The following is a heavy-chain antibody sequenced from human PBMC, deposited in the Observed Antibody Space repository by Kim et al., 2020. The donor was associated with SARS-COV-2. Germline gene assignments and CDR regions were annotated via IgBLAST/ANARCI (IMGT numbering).Heavy chain of an antibody. D-gene: IGHD1-7*01. J-gene: IGHJ6*03. Sequence: SGPTLVNPTQTPTLTCTFSGFSLSTSGMCVTWIRQPPGKAREWLARIDWDDDKYYNTSLKTRLTISKDTAKNQVVLTMTNMDPVDTATYYCARLRGIGTTRSQSYQYYMDVWGKGTTVTVSS. CDR2: IDWDDDK. CDR3: ARLRGIGTTRSQSYQYYMDV. CDR1: GFSLSTSGMC. V-gene: IGHV2-70*11.